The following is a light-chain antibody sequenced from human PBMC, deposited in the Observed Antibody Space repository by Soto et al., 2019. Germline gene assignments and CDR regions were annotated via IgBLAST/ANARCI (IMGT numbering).Light chain of an antibody. V-gene: IGLV2-11*01. CDR1: RSDVGGYRF. Sequence: QSALTQPRSVSGSPGQSVTISCTGARSDVGGYRFVSWYQQHPDKAPKLMIYDVDTRPSGVPDRFSGSKSGNTAALTISGLQAEDEADYYCCSEAGGFTWVFGGGTKLTVL. CDR2: DVD. J-gene: IGLJ3*02. CDR3: CSEAGGFTWV.